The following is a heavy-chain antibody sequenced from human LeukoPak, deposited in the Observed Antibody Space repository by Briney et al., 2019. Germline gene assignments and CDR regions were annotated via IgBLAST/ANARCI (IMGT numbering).Heavy chain of an antibody. CDR3: ARPYCTSRSCHDYFDY. V-gene: IGHV1-2*02. CDR2: INPITGGT. J-gene: IGHJ4*02. Sequence: GASVKVSCKASGYTFTSYYMHWVRQAPGQGLEWMGWINPITGGTNYAQRFQGRVTMTRDTSISTVYMELSRLRSDDTAVYYCARPYCTSRSCHDYFDYWGQGTLVTVSS. D-gene: IGHD2-15*01. CDR1: GYTFTSYY.